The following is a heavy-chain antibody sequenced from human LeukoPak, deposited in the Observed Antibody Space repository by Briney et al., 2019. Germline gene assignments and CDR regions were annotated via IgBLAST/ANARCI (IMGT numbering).Heavy chain of an antibody. Sequence: GGSLRLSCAASGFTLSNHDMHWVRHVPGKGLEWVSAIGTAGDTYYPGSVKGRFTISRENAKNSLYLQMNSLRAGDTAVYYCVRARQGLGTRQIDAFDLWGQGTMVTVSS. D-gene: IGHD7-27*01. J-gene: IGHJ3*01. V-gene: IGHV3-13*01. CDR3: VRARQGLGTRQIDAFDL. CDR2: IGTAGDT. CDR1: GFTLSNHD.